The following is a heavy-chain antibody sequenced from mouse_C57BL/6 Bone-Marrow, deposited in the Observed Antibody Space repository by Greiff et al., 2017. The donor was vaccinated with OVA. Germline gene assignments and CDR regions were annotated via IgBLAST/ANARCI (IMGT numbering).Heavy chain of an antibody. CDR1: GYSFTSYY. J-gene: IGHJ2*01. Sequence: VMLVESGPELVKPGASVKISCKASGYSFTSYYIHWVKQRPGQGLEWIGWIYPGSGNTKYNEKFKGKATLTADTSSSTAYMQLSSLTSEDSAVYYCAGGGSSYFDYWGQGTTLTVSS. D-gene: IGHD1-1*01. CDR3: AGGGSSYFDY. CDR2: IYPGSGNT. V-gene: IGHV1-66*01.